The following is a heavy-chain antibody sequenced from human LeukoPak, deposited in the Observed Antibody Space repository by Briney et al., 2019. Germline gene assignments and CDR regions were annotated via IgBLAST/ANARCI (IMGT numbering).Heavy chain of an antibody. Sequence: PGGSLRLSCAASGFTFDDYAMHWVCQAPGKGLEWVSLISGDGGSTYYADSVKGRFTISRDNSKNSLYLQMNSLRTEDTALYYCTSQAVAGTNYYYYGMDVWGQGTTVTVSS. CDR3: TSQAVAGTNYYYYGMDV. CDR1: GFTFDDYA. J-gene: IGHJ6*02. CDR2: ISGDGGST. D-gene: IGHD6-19*01. V-gene: IGHV3-43*02.